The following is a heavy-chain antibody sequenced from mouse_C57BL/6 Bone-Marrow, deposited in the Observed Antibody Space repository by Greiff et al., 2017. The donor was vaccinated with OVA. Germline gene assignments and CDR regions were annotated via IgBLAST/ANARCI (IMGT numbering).Heavy chain of an antibody. V-gene: IGHV1-81*01. CDR2: IYPRSGNT. CDR1: GYTFTSYG. J-gene: IGHJ2*01. Sequence: QDQLQQSGAELARPGASVKLSCKASGYTFTSYGISWVKQRTGQGLEWIGEIYPRSGNTYYNEKFKGKATLTADKSSSTAYMELRSLTSEDSAVYFCARRKGSDFDYWGQGTTLTVSS. CDR3: ARRKGSDFDY.